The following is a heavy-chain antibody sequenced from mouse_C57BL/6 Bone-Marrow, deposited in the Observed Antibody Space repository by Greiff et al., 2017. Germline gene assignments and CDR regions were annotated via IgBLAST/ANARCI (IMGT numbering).Heavy chain of an antibody. D-gene: IGHD2-3*01. J-gene: IGHJ2*01. V-gene: IGHV3-6*01. CDR3: AREEGLLRSFDY. CDR2: ISYDGSN. Sequence: EVQLVESGPGLVKPSQSLSLTCSVTGYSITSGYYWNWIRQFPGNKLEWMGYISYDGSNNYNPSLKNRISITRDTSKNQFFLKLNSVTTEDTATYYCAREEGLLRSFDYWGQGTTLTVSS. CDR1: GYSITSGYY.